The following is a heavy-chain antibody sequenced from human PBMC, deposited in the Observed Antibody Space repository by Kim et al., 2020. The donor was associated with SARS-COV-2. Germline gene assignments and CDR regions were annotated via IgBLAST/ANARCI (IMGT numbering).Heavy chain of an antibody. CDR3: ARHSRIVVVPAAILA. CDR2: IYYSGST. Sequence: SETLSLTCTVSGGSISSSSYYWGWIRQPPGKGLEWIGSIYYSGSTYYNPPLKSRVTISVDTSKNQFSLKLSSVTAADTAVYYCARHSRIVVVPAAILAWGQGTLVTISS. D-gene: IGHD2-2*01. V-gene: IGHV4-39*01. J-gene: IGHJ4*02. CDR1: GGSISSSSYY.